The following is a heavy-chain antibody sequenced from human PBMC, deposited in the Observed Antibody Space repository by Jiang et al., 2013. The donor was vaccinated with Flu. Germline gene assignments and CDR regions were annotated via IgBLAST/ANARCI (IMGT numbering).Heavy chain of an antibody. V-gene: IGHV3-53*01. J-gene: IGHJ4*02. CDR3: ARATYDYDNSGYYWDYFDH. CDR1: GFIVSNSY. D-gene: IGHD3-22*01. Sequence: QLLESGGGLIQPGGTLRLSCAASGFIVSNSYMSWVRQAPGKGLEWVSIIYNGGGTYYADSVKGRFTISRDNSKNMVYLQMNSVRVEDTAVYYCARATYDYDNSGYYWDYFDHWGEGTLVTVSS. CDR2: IYNGGGT.